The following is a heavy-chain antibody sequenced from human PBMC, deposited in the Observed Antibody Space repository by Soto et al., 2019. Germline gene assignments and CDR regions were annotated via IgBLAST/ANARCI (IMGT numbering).Heavy chain of an antibody. D-gene: IGHD5-12*01. CDR3: ARETGGYVGIDY. Sequence: KFRGRVTITRDTSASTAYMELSSLRSEDTAVYYCARETGGYVGIDYWGQGTLVTVSS. J-gene: IGHJ4*02. V-gene: IGHV1-3*01.